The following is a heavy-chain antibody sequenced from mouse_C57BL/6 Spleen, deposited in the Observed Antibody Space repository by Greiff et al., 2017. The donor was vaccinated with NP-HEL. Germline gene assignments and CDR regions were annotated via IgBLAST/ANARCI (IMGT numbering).Heavy chain of an antibody. CDR1: GFTFSSYA. J-gene: IGHJ3*01. V-gene: IGHV5-4*03. CDR3: ARGSYYDYGGWFAY. Sequence: EVKLVESGGGLVKPGGSLKLSCAASGFTFSSYAMSWVRQTPEKRLAWVATISDGGSYTYYPDNVKGRFTISRDNAKNNLYLQMSHLKAEDTAMYYCARGSYYDYGGWFAYWGQGTLVTVSA. CDR2: ISDGGSYT. D-gene: IGHD2-4*01.